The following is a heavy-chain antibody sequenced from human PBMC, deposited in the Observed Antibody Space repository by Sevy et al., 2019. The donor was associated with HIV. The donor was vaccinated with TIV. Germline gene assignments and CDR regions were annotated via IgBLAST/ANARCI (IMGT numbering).Heavy chain of an antibody. D-gene: IGHD6-13*01. CDR3: ARESIGADGDFDY. CDR1: GGSISNYF. V-gene: IGHV4-59*12. Sequence: SETQSLTCTVSGGSISNYFWSWIRQPPGKGLEWIGYIYYSRSTNYNPSLKSRVTISVDTSKNQFSLKLSSVTAADTAVYYCARESIGADGDFDYWGQGTLVTVSS. CDR2: IYYSRST. J-gene: IGHJ4*02.